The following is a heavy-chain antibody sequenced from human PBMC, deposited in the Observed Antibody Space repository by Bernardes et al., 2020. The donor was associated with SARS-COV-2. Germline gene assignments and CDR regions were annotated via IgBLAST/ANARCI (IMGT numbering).Heavy chain of an antibody. Sequence: VGSLRLSCVASGFTFSKTAMTWVRQVPGKGLEWVSAISAIGGSTYYAESVKGRFTISRDNSRNTLYLEMNSLRAEDTAVYYCSKNAKYSSSSMEVWGQGTTVTVS. CDR1: GFTFSKTA. D-gene: IGHD6-6*01. CDR2: ISAIGGST. V-gene: IGHV3-23*01. J-gene: IGHJ6*02. CDR3: SKNAKYSSSSMEV.